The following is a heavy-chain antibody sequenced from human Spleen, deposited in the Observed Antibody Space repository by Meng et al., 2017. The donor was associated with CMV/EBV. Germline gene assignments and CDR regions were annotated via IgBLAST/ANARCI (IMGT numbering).Heavy chain of an antibody. J-gene: IGHJ4*02. D-gene: IGHD3-16*01. Sequence: GESLKISCEGSGFNFSVYGMHWVRQAPGKGLEWVTIISNDGSEKYYADSVKGRFTVSRDNAKNTLYLHMNSLGAEDMAVYYCVRCAYAGAYFDYWAQGTLVTVSS. CDR2: ISNDGSEK. CDR1: GFNFSVYG. CDR3: VRCAYAGAYFDY. V-gene: IGHV3-30-3*01.